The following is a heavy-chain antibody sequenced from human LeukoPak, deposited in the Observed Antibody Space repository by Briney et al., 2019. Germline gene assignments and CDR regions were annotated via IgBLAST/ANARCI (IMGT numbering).Heavy chain of an antibody. V-gene: IGHV4-30-4*01. Sequence: PSETLSLTCTVSGGSISCGDYYWSWIRQPPGKGLEWIGYIYYGGSTYYNPSLKSRVTISVDTSKNQFSLKLSPVTAADTAVYYCARVKVSSGYYLGGIDYWGQGTLVTVSS. CDR3: ARVKVSSGYYLGGIDY. D-gene: IGHD3-22*01. J-gene: IGHJ4*02. CDR1: GGSISCGDYY. CDR2: IYYGGST.